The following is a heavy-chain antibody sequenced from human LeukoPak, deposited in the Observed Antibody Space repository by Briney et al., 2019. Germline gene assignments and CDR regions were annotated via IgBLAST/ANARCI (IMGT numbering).Heavy chain of an antibody. CDR2: IIPIFGTA. D-gene: IGHD5-12*01. Sequence: ASVKVSCKASGGTFSSYAISWVRQAPGQRLEWMGGIIPIFGTANYAQKFQGRVTITADESTSTAYMELSSLRSEDTAVYYCARAEYSGYDYRADYWGQGTLVTVSS. V-gene: IGHV1-69*13. CDR1: GGTFSSYA. J-gene: IGHJ4*02. CDR3: ARAEYSGYDYRADY.